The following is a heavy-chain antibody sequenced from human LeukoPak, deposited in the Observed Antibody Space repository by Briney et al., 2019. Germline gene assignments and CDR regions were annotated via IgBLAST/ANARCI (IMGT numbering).Heavy chain of an antibody. CDR3: ATRLTVYFDY. CDR1: GYTLPELS. V-gene: IGHV1-24*01. D-gene: IGHD2-8*02. J-gene: IGHJ4*02. CDR2: FDPEDGET. Sequence: ASVNVSCKLSGYTLPELSMHWVGLAPGKGLEWMGGFDPEDGETIYAQKFQGGVTMTEDTSTDTAYMELSSLRSEDTAVFYCATRLTVYFDYWGQGTLVTVSS.